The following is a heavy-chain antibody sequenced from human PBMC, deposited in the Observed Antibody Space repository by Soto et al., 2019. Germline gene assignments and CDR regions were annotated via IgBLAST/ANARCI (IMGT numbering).Heavy chain of an antibody. CDR2: INAGNGST. CDR3: ARDSHGCDY. CDR1: GYTFTNYA. V-gene: IGHV1-3*01. Sequence: QVQLVQSGAEVKKPGASVKVSCKASGYTFTNYAMHWVRQAPGQRLEWMGWINAGNGSTKYSQKFQDRVTITRDTSASTAYMELSSLTSEDTAVYYCARDSHGCDYWGQGTLVTVSS. D-gene: IGHD6-19*01. J-gene: IGHJ4*02.